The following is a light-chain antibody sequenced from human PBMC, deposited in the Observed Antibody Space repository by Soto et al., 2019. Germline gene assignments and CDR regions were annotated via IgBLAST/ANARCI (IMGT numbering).Light chain of an antibody. CDR3: KQSYDYPWT. V-gene: IGKV1-39*01. J-gene: IGKJ1*01. Sequence: DIQMTQSPSSLSASVGDRVTITCRPSQSIRSYLNWYQQKPGKAPNCLSYAASSLQSVVPSRFSARGSGTYFTLTISILQPEDFATYYCKQSYDYPWTRGPGTKVEIK. CDR2: AAS. CDR1: QSIRSY.